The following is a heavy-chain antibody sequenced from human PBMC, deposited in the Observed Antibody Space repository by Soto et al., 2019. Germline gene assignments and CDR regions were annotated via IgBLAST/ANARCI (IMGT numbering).Heavy chain of an antibody. J-gene: IGHJ4*02. CDR2: IIPILDIA. V-gene: IGHV1-69*02. D-gene: IGHD5-18*01. Sequence: QVQLVQSGAEVKKPGSSVKVSCKASGGTFSTYTISWVRQAPGQGLEWMGRIIPILDIANYAQKFQGRVTITGDKSTSTAYKELSSLRSEDTAGYYCAGADKAMAPIPDYWGQGTLVTVSS. CDR3: AGADKAMAPIPDY. CDR1: GGTFSTYT.